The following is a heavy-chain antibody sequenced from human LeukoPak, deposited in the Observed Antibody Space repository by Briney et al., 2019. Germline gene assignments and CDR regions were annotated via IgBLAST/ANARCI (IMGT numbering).Heavy chain of an antibody. V-gene: IGHV4-59*01. Sequence: SETLSLTCTVSGGSISSYYWSWIRQPPGKGLEWIGYIYYSGSTNYNPSLKSRVTISVDTSKNQFSLKLSSVTAADTAVYYCARVLVRGVIITGREINRFDPWGQGTLVTVSS. J-gene: IGHJ5*02. CDR3: ARVLVRGVIITGREINRFDP. D-gene: IGHD3-10*01. CDR1: GGSISSYY. CDR2: IYYSGST.